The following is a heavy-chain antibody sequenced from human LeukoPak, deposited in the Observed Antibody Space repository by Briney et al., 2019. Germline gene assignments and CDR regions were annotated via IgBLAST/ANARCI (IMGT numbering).Heavy chain of an antibody. V-gene: IGHV3-7*01. CDR3: ARDKVVGPTRFDP. J-gene: IGHJ5*02. CDR2: MNQDGSEK. D-gene: IGHD1-26*01. Sequence: PGGSLRLSCAASGFIFSTYWMSWVRQAPGKGLEWVANMNQDGSEKYYVDSVKGRFTISRDNAKNSLFLQMNSLRAEDTAVYYCARDKVVGPTRFDPWGQGSLVTVSS. CDR1: GFIFSTYW.